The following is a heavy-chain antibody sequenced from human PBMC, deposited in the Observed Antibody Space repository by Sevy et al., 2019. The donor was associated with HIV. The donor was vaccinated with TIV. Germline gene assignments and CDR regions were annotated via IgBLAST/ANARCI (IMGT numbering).Heavy chain of an antibody. Sequence: GGSLRLSCAASGFTFSDYYMSWIRQAPGKGLEWVSYISSSGSTIYYADSVKGRSTISRDNAKNSLYLQMNSLRAEDTAVYYCARGDYDSSGYYWGVSSEYFQHWGQGTLVTVSS. V-gene: IGHV3-11*01. CDR3: ARGDYDSSGYYWGVSSEYFQH. D-gene: IGHD3-22*01. CDR1: GFTFSDYY. J-gene: IGHJ1*01. CDR2: ISSSGSTI.